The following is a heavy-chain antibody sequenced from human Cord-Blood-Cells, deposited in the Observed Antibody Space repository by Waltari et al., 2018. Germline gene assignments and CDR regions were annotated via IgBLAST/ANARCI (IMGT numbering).Heavy chain of an antibody. J-gene: IGHJ6*03. CDR1: GGSFSGYY. V-gene: IGHV4-34*01. Sequence: QVQLQQWGAGLLKPSETLSLTCAVYGGSFSGYYWSWIRQPPGKGLEWIGEINHSGSTNYNPSLKGRVTISVDTSKNQFSLKLSSVTAADTAVYYCARGEYCSRTSCYIRGPDYYYMDVWGKGTTVTVSS. D-gene: IGHD2-2*02. CDR2: INHSGST. CDR3: ARGEYCSRTSCYIRGPDYYYMDV.